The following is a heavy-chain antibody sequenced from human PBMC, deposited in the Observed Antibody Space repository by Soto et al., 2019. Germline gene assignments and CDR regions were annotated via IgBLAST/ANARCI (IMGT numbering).Heavy chain of an antibody. V-gene: IGHV4-38-2*02. CDR1: GYSISSGYF. CDR2: IYHSGTT. CDR3: AREGDY. J-gene: IGHJ4*02. Sequence: NPSETLSLTCAVSGYSISSGYFWGWIRQPPGKGLEYIGSIYHSGTTYYNPSLKSRVTISVDTSKNQFSLKLSSVTAADTAVYYCAREGDYWGQGTLVTVSS.